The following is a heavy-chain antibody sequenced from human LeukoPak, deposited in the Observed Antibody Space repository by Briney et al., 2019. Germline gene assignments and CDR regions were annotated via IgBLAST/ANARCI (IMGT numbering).Heavy chain of an antibody. Sequence: GGSLRLSCAASGFTFSSYWMHWVRQAPGKGLVWVSRINTDGSSTSYADSVKGRFTISRDNAKNTLYLQMNSLRAEDTAVYYCARDIEQLVLDYWGQGTLVTVSS. CDR1: GFTFSSYW. V-gene: IGHV3-74*01. D-gene: IGHD6-6*01. CDR2: INTDGSST. J-gene: IGHJ4*02. CDR3: ARDIEQLVLDY.